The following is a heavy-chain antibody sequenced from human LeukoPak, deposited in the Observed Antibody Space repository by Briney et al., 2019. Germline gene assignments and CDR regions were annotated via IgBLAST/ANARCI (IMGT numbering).Heavy chain of an antibody. D-gene: IGHD6-6*01. Sequence: SETLSLTCTVSGDSISSDYWSWIRQPPGKGLKWIGYIYTSGGTNYNPSLKGRITISIDTSKNQVSLKLSSVTAADSAVYFCARLTRLSTSPDRYYLDYWGQGTLVTVSS. CDR3: ARLTRLSTSPDRYYLDY. CDR2: IYTSGGT. CDR1: GDSISSDY. V-gene: IGHV4-4*09. J-gene: IGHJ4*02.